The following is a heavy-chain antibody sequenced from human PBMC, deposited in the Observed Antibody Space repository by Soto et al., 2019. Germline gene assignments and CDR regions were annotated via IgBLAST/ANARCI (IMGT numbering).Heavy chain of an antibody. CDR1: GFTFSGST. J-gene: IGHJ1*01. CDR3: TGGYCTGGTCYSGYFQH. D-gene: IGHD2-15*01. V-gene: IGHV3-73*02. CDR2: IRSKANDYAT. Sequence: VQLVQSGGGLVQPGGSLKLSCAASGFTFSGSTVHWVRQASGEGPQWVGRIRSKANDYATTYIASVKGRFTISRDDSRNTAYLQMSDLKTEDTAVYYCTGGYCTGGTCYSGYFQHWGQGALVTVFS.